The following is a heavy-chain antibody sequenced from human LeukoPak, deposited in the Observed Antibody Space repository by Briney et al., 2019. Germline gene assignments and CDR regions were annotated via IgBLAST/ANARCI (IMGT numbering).Heavy chain of an antibody. J-gene: IGHJ4*02. CDR2: INPNSGVT. CDR3: ARDLFTLYGGNSGFHFDY. CDR1: GYTFTIYY. V-gene: IGHV1-2*07. Sequence: GASVKVSFSSSGYTFTIYYMHWVRQAPGQGLEWMGWINPNSGVTNYAHKFQGRVTMTTDTSISTAYMELSSLRSDDTAVYYCARDLFTLYGGNSGFHFDYWGQGALVTVSS. D-gene: IGHD4-23*01.